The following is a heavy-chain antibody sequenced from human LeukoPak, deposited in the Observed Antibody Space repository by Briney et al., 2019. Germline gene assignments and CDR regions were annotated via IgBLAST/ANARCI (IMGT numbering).Heavy chain of an antibody. Sequence: GESLKISCKGSGYSFTSYCIGWVRQMPGKGLEWMGIIYPGDSDTRYSPSFQGQVTISADKSISTAYLQWSSLKASDTAMYYCARTNIDYYDSSGPNSDNWFDPWGQGTLVTVSS. V-gene: IGHV5-51*01. CDR2: IYPGDSDT. J-gene: IGHJ5*02. D-gene: IGHD3-22*01. CDR3: ARTNIDYYDSSGPNSDNWFDP. CDR1: GYSFTSYC.